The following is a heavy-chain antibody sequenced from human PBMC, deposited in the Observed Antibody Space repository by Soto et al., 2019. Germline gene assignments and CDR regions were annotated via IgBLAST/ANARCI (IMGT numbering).Heavy chain of an antibody. V-gene: IGHV3-73*02. CDR2: IRDKGNNYAT. CDR1: GFIISGFG. Sequence: EVQLVESGGGLVQPGGSLKLSCAASGFIISGFGIHWVRQASGKGLEWVGRIRDKGNNYATSYAASMKGRFTISRDDSETTAYLQMNSLITEDTAVYYCARYRHGSGALDYWGQGTLVTVSS. J-gene: IGHJ4*02. CDR3: ARYRHGSGALDY. D-gene: IGHD3-10*01.